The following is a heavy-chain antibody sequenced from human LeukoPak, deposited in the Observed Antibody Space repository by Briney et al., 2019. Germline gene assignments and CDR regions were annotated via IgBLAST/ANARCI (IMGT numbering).Heavy chain of an antibody. J-gene: IGHJ4*02. Sequence: SVKVTCKASGGTSNSHAISWVRQAPGQGLEWMGRIIPNLGTTNRAQNFQDRVTLTADKSTNTAYMELTSLTSDDTAVYYCATTNDGGGYQWGDFFDFWGQGTLVTVSS. V-gene: IGHV1-69*04. D-gene: IGHD3-22*01. CDR3: ATTNDGGGYQWGDFFDF. CDR2: IIPNLGTT. CDR1: GGTSNSHA.